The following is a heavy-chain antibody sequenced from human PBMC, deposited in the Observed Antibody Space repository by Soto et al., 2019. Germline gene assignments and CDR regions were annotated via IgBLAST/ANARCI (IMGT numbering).Heavy chain of an antibody. CDR3: ARARGPYYYGSGSSH. CDR1: GFTFSSYG. CDR2: IWYDGSNK. Sequence: GGSLRLSCAASGFTFSSYGMHWVRQAPGKGLEWVAVIWYDGSNKYYADSVKGRFTISRDNSKNTLYLQMNSLRAEDTAVYYCARARGPYYYGSGSSHWGQGTLVTVSS. D-gene: IGHD3-10*01. J-gene: IGHJ4*02. V-gene: IGHV3-33*01.